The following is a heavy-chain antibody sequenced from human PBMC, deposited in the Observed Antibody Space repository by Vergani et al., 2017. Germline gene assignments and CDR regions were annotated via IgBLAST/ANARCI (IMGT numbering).Heavy chain of an antibody. CDR2: IYYSGST. D-gene: IGHD3-10*01. CDR3: AREVARGVRRMDV. Sequence: QVQLQESGPGLVKPSETLSLTCTVSGGSISSYYWSWIRQPPGKGLEWIGYIYYSGSTNYNPSLKSRVTISVDTSKNQFSLKLSSVTAADTAVYYCAREVARGVRRMDVWGQGTTVTVSS. V-gene: IGHV4-59*01. J-gene: IGHJ6*02. CDR1: GGSISSYY.